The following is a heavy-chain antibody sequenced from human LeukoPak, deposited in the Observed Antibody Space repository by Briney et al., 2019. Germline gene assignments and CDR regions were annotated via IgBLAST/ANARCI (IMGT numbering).Heavy chain of an antibody. D-gene: IGHD3-22*01. CDR3: ARSFSPNYYDLLDY. Sequence: SETLSLTCTVSGGSISTYYWSWIRQPPGKGLEWSGYIYYSGSTNYNPSLKSRVTISLDTSKNQFSLKLNSVTAADTAMYYCARSFSPNYYDLLDYWGQGTLVTVSS. CDR2: IYYSGST. CDR1: GGSISTYY. J-gene: IGHJ4*02. V-gene: IGHV4-59*01.